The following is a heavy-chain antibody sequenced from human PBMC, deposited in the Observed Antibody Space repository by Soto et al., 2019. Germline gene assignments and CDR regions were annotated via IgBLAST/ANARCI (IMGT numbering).Heavy chain of an antibody. Sequence: RLSCAASGFSVSDYAMSWVRQAPGKGLEWVSSISGSGDGTYYGDSVKGRFTLSRDTSQKTLYLQMTNLRGEDTAVYFCTKSRSSFLRVNSFGWMCVRGRGSTGAVSS. CDR3: TKSRSSFLRVNSFGWMCV. CDR2: ISGSGDGT. V-gene: IGHV3-23*01. CDR1: GFSVSDYA. D-gene: IGHD3-9*01. J-gene: IGHJ6*01.